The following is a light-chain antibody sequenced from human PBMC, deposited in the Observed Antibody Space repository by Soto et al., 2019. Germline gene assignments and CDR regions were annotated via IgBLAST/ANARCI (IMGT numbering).Light chain of an antibody. CDR2: DNN. Sequence: VLAQPPPGFSAPGQKGALSCSGSSSHIGNNYVSWYQQLPGTAPKLLIYDNNKRPSGIPNRFSDSKSGTSATLAITGLQTGDEADYYCGTWDSSLSAYVFGTGTKVTVL. J-gene: IGLJ1*01. CDR1: SSHIGNNY. CDR3: GTWDSSLSAYV. V-gene: IGLV1-51*01.